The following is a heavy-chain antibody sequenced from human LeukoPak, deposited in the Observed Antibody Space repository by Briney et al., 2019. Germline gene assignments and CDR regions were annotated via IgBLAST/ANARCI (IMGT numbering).Heavy chain of an antibody. J-gene: IGHJ6*03. CDR3: ARAVQGYCSGGSCSNYYYYYMDV. V-gene: IGHV1-8*01. Sequence: ASVKVSCKASGYTFTSYDINWVRQATGQGLEWMGLMNPNSGNTGYAQKFQGRVTMTRNTSISTAYMELSSLRSEDTAVYYCARAVQGYCSGGSCSNYYYYYMDVWGKGTTVTVSS. CDR2: MNPNSGNT. CDR1: GYTFTSYD. D-gene: IGHD2-15*01.